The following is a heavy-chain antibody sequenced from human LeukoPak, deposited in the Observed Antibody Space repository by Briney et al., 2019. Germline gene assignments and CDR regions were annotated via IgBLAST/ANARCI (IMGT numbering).Heavy chain of an antibody. CDR3: ARQLDYYGSGSYYPYFDY. CDR2: IYYSGST. J-gene: IGHJ4*02. D-gene: IGHD3-10*01. V-gene: IGHV4-59*08. CDR1: GGSISSYY. Sequence: SETLSLTCTVSGGSISSYYWSWIRQPPGKGLDWIGYIYYSGSTNYNPSLKSRVTISVDTSKNQFSLKLSSVTAADTAVYYCARQLDYYGSGSYYPYFDYWGQGTLVTVSS.